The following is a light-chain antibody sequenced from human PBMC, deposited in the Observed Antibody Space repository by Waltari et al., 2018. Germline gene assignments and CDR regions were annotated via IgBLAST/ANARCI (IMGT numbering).Light chain of an antibody. Sequence: QSALTQPASVSGSPGNPITISCTGTRSDIGAYNYVSCYQQHPGKAPKLIIFDVSDRPSGVSSRFSGSKSGNTASLTISGLQAYDEGTYYCSSYITSDNLEVFGGGTSLTVL. CDR2: DVS. CDR3: SSYITSDNLEV. CDR1: RSDIGAYNY. V-gene: IGLV2-14*03. J-gene: IGLJ2*01.